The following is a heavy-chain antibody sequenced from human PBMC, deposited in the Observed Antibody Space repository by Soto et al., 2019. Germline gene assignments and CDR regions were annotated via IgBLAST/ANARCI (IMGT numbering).Heavy chain of an antibody. D-gene: IGHD2-15*01. J-gene: IGHJ4*02. V-gene: IGHV3-23*04. Sequence: DEQLVESGGDLVQPGGSLRLSCAASGFVFRTNAMSWVRQRPGQGLEWVSAIRGSGDNTYYADSVKGRFSISRDNSKNTLFLQMNSRRAEETAMYYCASLKIYCRGETCYSGYHDYWGQGTLVTVSS. CDR1: GFVFRTNA. CDR2: IRGSGDNT. CDR3: ASLKIYCRGETCYSGYHDY.